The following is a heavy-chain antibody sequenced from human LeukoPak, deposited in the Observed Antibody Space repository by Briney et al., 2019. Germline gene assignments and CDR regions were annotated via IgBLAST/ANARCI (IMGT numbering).Heavy chain of an antibody. V-gene: IGHV3-48*04. J-gene: IGHJ5*02. CDR2: ISSRGDII. CDR3: AKKGNWFDP. Sequence: GGSLRLSCAASGFTFSSYAMSWVRQAPGKGLEWVSHISSRGDIIYYADSVKGRFTISRDNAKNSLYLQMNSLRAEDTAVYYCAKKGNWFDPWGQGTLVTVSS. CDR1: GFTFSSYA.